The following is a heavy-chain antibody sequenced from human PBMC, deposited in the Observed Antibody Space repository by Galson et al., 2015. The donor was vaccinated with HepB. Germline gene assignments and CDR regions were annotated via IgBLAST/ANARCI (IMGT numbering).Heavy chain of an antibody. J-gene: IGHJ5*02. CDR2: INPSGGST. V-gene: IGHV1-46*03. D-gene: IGHD6-13*01. CDR1: GGTFSSYA. Sequence: SVKVSCKASGGTFSSYAISWVRQAPGQGLEWMGIINPSGGSTSYAQKFQGRVTMTRDTPTSTAYMELRSLRSEDTAVYYCARSAGMTPRAWFDPWGQGTLVTVSS. CDR3: ARSAGMTPRAWFDP.